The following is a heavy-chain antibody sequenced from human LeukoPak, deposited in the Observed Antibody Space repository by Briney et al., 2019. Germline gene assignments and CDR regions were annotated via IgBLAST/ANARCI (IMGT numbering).Heavy chain of an antibody. CDR3: TRPTTVDTAMAYDY. V-gene: IGHV3-30-3*01. D-gene: IGHD5-18*01. Sequence: GGSLRLSCAASGFTFSRYAMHWVRQAPGKGLEWVAVISYDGSNEYYADSVKGRFTISRDSSENTAYLQMNSLKAEDTAVYYCTRPTTVDTAMAYDYWGQGTLVTVSS. J-gene: IGHJ4*02. CDR2: ISYDGSNE. CDR1: GFTFSRYA.